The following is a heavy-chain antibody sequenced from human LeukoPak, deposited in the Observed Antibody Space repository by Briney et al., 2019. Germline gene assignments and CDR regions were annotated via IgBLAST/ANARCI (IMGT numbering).Heavy chain of an antibody. D-gene: IGHD2-15*01. V-gene: IGHV1-18*01. CDR3: ARDIGYCGGGGCRYWFDP. Sequence: GASVKVSCKASGYSFSSYNMNWVRQAPGQGLEWMGWISANNGNTNYAQKVQGRVTMTTDTSTSTVYMELRSLRSDDTAVYYCARDIGYCGGGGCRYWFDPWGQGTLVTVSS. CDR2: ISANNGNT. J-gene: IGHJ5*02. CDR1: GYSFSSYN.